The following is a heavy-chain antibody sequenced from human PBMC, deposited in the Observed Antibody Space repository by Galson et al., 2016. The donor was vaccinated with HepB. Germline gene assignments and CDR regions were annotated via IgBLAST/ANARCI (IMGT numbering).Heavy chain of an antibody. CDR1: GYTFTRYA. CDR3: ASGVLEGHCTSTTCYGDDAFDI. Sequence: SVKVSCKASGYTFTRYAMHWVRQAPGQSLEWMGWINAGNDNTKYSQKLHGRVTITRDTSASTGYLELSSLTSEDAAVYYCASGVLEGHCTSTTCYGDDAFDIWGQGTMVTVSS. V-gene: IGHV1-3*01. J-gene: IGHJ3*02. CDR2: INAGNDNT. D-gene: IGHD2-2*01.